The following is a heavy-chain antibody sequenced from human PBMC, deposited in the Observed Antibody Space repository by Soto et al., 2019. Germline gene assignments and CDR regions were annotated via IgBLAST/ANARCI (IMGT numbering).Heavy chain of an antibody. CDR1: GASINNYY. J-gene: IGHJ6*02. V-gene: IGHV4-59*13. CDR3: AGDTYGMDV. Sequence: QVQLQESGPGLVKPSETLSLTCTVSGASINNYYCNWVRQPPGKGLEWIGSIHYSGSTRYNPAVEPRVTIAAGSAKNQFSLKLSAVTAADTGVYYCAGDTYGMDVWGQGTTVTVSS. CDR2: IHYSGST.